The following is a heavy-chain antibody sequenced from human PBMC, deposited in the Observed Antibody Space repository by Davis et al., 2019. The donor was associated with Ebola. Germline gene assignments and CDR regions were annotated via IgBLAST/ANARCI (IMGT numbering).Heavy chain of an antibody. CDR2: INSDGSST. D-gene: IGHD6-13*01. J-gene: IGHJ6*02. CDR1: GFTFSSYW. V-gene: IGHV3-74*01. CDR3: ASLKLAGGGDYGMDV. Sequence: GESLKISCAASGFTFSSYWMHWVRQAPGKGLVWVSRINSDGSSTSYADSVKGRFTISRDNAKNTLYLQMNSLRAEDTAVYYCASLKLAGGGDYGMDVWGQGTTVTVSS.